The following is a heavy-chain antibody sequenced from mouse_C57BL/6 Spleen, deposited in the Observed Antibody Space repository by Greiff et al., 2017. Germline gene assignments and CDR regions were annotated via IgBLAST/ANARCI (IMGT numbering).Heavy chain of an antibody. Sequence: VQLKQSGAELVRPGASVKLSCTASGFNIKDDYMHWVKQRPEQGLEWIGWIDPENGDTEYASKFQGKATITADTSSNTAYLQLSSLTSEDTAVYYCTRGYGNPYYYAMDYWGQGTSVTVSS. CDR3: TRGYGNPYYYAMDY. V-gene: IGHV14-4*01. CDR1: GFNIKDDY. D-gene: IGHD2-10*02. J-gene: IGHJ4*01. CDR2: IDPENGDT.